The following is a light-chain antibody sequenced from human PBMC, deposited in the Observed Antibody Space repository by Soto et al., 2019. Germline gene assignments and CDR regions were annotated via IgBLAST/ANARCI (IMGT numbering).Light chain of an antibody. J-gene: IGKJ1*01. Sequence: EIVLTQSPATLSLSPGERATLSCRASQSIGGNFLAWYQQRRGQAPRLLIHGASNRATGIPDRFSGSGSGTDFTLTITRLEPEDFAVYYCQQYGGSPRTFGQGTKVDIK. V-gene: IGKV3-20*01. CDR1: QSIGGNF. CDR3: QQYGGSPRT. CDR2: GAS.